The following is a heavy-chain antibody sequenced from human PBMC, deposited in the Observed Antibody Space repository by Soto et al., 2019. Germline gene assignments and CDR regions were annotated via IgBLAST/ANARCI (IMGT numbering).Heavy chain of an antibody. CDR1: GFTVSSTY. Sequence: EVQLVESGGGLMQPGGSLRLSCAASGFTVSSTYMSWVRQAPGQGLEWLSVIYSGRTTTDYADSVRGRFTISRDNSKNTLYLHMNSLRVEDTAVYYCARSDGSVAFDIWGQGTMVIVSS. CDR3: ARSDGSVAFDI. CDR2: IYSGRTTT. D-gene: IGHD5-18*01. V-gene: IGHV3-53*01. J-gene: IGHJ3*02.